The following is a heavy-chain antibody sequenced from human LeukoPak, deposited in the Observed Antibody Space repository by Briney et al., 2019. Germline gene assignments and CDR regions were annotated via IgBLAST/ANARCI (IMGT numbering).Heavy chain of an antibody. CDR1: GGSFTNYA. V-gene: IGHV1-69*05. Sequence: SVKVSCKASGGSFTNYAISWVRQAPGQGLEWMGGIIPLFDTEKYAQKFQGRVTITTDESTSTGYMELSSLRSEDTAVYYCTRGAWTTVGYYYYYYMDVWGKGTTVTVSS. D-gene: IGHD4-17*01. J-gene: IGHJ6*03. CDR2: IIPLFDTE. CDR3: TRGAWTTVGYYYYYYMDV.